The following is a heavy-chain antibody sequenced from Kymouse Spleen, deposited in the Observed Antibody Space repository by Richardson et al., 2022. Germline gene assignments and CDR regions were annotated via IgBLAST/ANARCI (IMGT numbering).Heavy chain of an antibody. J-gene: IGHJ5*02. V-gene: IGHV3-7*01. D-gene: IGHD3-10*01. CDR2: IKQDGSEK. CDR3: ARGLLWFGEFSTGSTP. Sequence: EVQLVESGGGLVQPGGSLRLSCAASGFTFSSYWMSWVRQAPGKGLEWVANIKQDGSEKYYVDSVKGRFTISRDNAKNSLYLQMNSLRAEDTAVYYCARGLLWFGEFSTGSTPGAREPWSPSPQ. CDR1: GFTFSSYW.